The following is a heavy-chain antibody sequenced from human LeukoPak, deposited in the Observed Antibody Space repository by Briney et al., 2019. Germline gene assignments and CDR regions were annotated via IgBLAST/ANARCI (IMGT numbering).Heavy chain of an antibody. Sequence: PGGSLRLSCAASGFTFSSYEMNWVRQAPGKGLEWVSYISSSGSTISYAASVKGRFTISRDNAKNSLYLQINSLRAEETAVSYFARTSAAAGTYDYWGQGTLVTVSS. CDR2: ISSSGSTI. CDR1: GFTFSSYE. V-gene: IGHV3-48*03. J-gene: IGHJ4*02. CDR3: ARTSAAAGTYDY. D-gene: IGHD6-13*01.